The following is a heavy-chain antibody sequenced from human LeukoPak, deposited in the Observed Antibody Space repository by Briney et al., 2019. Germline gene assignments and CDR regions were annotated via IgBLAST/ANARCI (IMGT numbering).Heavy chain of an antibody. CDR1: GFTFSSYS. CDR3: AREGGQDDILTGYPSSNWFDP. J-gene: IGHJ5*02. V-gene: IGHV3-21*01. D-gene: IGHD3-9*01. CDR2: ISSSSSYI. Sequence: GGSLRLSRAASGFTFSSYSMNWVRQAPGTGLEWVSSISSSSSYIYYADSVKGRFTISRDNAKNSLYLQMNSLRAEDTAVYYCAREGGQDDILTGYPSSNWFDPWGQGTLVTVSS.